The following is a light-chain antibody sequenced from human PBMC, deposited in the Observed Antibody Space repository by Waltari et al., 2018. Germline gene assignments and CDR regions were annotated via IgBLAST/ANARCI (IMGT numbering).Light chain of an antibody. CDR3: QQRSGWPPT. J-gene: IGKJ4*01. CDR2: DSS. CDR1: QSIDNF. V-gene: IGKV3-11*01. Sequence: EIVLTQSPATLPLSPGVRATLSCRPSQSIDNFLAWYQQKPGQAPRLLIYDSSNRATDIPARFSGSGSGTDFTLTISSLEPEDFAVYYCQQRSGWPPTFGGGTKVDI.